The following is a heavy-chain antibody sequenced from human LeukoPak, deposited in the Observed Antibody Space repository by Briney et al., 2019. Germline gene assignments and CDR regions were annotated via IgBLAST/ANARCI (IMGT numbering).Heavy chain of an antibody. V-gene: IGHV1-2*04. CDR2: INPNSGGT. D-gene: IGHD4-23*01. J-gene: IGHJ4*02. CDR1: GYTSTGYY. CDR3: ARGIRTTLAPDFDY. Sequence: GASVKVSCKASGYTSTGYYMHWVRQAPGQGLEWMGWINPNSGGTNYAQKFQGWVTMTRDTSISTAYMELSRLRSDDTAVYYCARGIRTTLAPDFDYWGQGTLVTVSS.